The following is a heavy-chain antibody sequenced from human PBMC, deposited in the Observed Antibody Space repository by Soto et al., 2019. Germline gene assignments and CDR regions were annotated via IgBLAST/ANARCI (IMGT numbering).Heavy chain of an antibody. Sequence: ASVKVSCKASGYTFTSYDINWVRQATGQGLEWMGWMNPNSGNTGYAQKFQGRVTMTRNTSISTAYMELSSLRSEDTAVYYCARGRGYVLLWFGDGFDLWGRGTLVTVSS. CDR2: MNPNSGNT. CDR1: GYTFTSYD. D-gene: IGHD3-10*01. CDR3: ARGRGYVLLWFGDGFDL. J-gene: IGHJ2*01. V-gene: IGHV1-8*01.